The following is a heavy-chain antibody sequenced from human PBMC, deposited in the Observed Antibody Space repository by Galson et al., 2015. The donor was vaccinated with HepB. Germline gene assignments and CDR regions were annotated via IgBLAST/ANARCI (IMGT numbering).Heavy chain of an antibody. Sequence: QSGAEVKKPGESLTISCNASGYSFISYWINWVRQVPGQGLGWMGRIDPSDSHTDYGPSFQGHIIISADKSTSTAYLQWSSLQAPGTAIYYCARHGPGYSGSPPWKKYYLDVWGQGTTVIVSS. CDR2: IDPSDSHT. CDR1: GYSFISYW. D-gene: IGHD1-26*01. CDR3: ARHGPGYSGSPPWKKYYLDV. J-gene: IGHJ6*02. V-gene: IGHV5-10-1*01.